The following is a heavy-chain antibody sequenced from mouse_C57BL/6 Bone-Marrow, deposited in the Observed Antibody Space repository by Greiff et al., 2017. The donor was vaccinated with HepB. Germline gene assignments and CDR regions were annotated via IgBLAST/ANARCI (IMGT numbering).Heavy chain of an antibody. CDR2: IYPGDGDT. J-gene: IGHJ3*01. CDR1: GYAFSSSW. CDR3: ARSPIYYDYDGAWFAY. D-gene: IGHD2-4*01. Sequence: QVQLKQSGPELVKPGASVKISCKASGYAFSSSWMNWVKQRPGKGLEWIGRIYPGDGDTNYNGKFKGKATLTADKSSSTAYMQLSSLTSEDSAVYFCARSPIYYDYDGAWFAYWGQGTLVTVSA. V-gene: IGHV1-82*01.